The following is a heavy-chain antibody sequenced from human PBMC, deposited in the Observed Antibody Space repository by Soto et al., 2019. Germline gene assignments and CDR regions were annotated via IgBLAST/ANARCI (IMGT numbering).Heavy chain of an antibody. CDR3: ARQGAYFHESSGYEFDY. CDR2: IYYSGST. CDR1: GGSITSSSYY. Sequence: SETLSLTCTVSGGSITSSSYYWGWIRQPPGKGLEWIGSIYYSGSTYYNPSLKSRVSMSVDTSKNQFSLKLSSVTAADTAVYHCARQGAYFHESSGYEFDYWGQGTLVTVSS. V-gene: IGHV4-39*01. D-gene: IGHD3-22*01. J-gene: IGHJ4*02.